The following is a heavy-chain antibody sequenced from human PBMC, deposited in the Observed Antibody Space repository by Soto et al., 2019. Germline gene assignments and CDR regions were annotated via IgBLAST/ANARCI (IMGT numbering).Heavy chain of an antibody. CDR2: IYYSGST. CDR3: ATLWSSGWSVSDY. D-gene: IGHD6-19*01. J-gene: IGHJ4*02. V-gene: IGHV4-39*01. CDR1: GGSISSSSYY. Sequence: SETLSLTCTVSGGSISSSSYYWGWIRQPPGKGLEWIGSIYYSGSTYYNPSLKSRVTISVDTSKYQFSLKLSSVTAADTAVYYCATLWSSGWSVSDYWGQGTLVTVSS.